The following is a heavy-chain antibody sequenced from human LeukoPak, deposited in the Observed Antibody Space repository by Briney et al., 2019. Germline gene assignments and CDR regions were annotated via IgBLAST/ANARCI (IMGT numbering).Heavy chain of an antibody. CDR2: ISYEGSNK. J-gene: IGHJ4*02. D-gene: IGHD1-26*01. Sequence: SLRLSCAASGFSFSSFGMHWVRQAPGKGLEWVAVISYEGSNKYYAASVKGRFTISRDNFKNTLDLQMNSLTAEDTAVYYCAKDHSGSYYGPFDSWGQGTLVTVSS. CDR3: AKDHSGSYYGPFDS. V-gene: IGHV3-30*18. CDR1: GFSFSSFG.